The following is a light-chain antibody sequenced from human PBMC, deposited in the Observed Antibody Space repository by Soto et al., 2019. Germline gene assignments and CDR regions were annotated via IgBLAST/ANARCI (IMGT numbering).Light chain of an antibody. V-gene: IGKV3-20*01. J-gene: IGKJ1*01. CDR3: QQYGISPTWT. Sequence: EIVLTQSPGTLSLSPGERATLSCRASQSVRSSYLAWYQQKPGQAPRLLIYGTSSRATGIPDRFSGSGSGTDFTLTISRLEPEDFAVYYCQQYGISPTWTFGQGTKVEIK. CDR2: GTS. CDR1: QSVRSSY.